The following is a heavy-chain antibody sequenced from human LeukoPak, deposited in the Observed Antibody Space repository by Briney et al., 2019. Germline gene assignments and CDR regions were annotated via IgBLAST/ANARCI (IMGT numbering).Heavy chain of an antibody. CDR3: PRVVDCSSTSCYSGYYYYGMDV. Sequence: SETLSLTCTVSGGSISSYYWSWIRQPPGKGLEWIGHIYYSGSTSYNPSLKSRVTISVDTSKNQFSLKLSSVTAADTAVYYCPRVVDCSSTSCYSGYYYYGMDVWGQGTTVTVSS. V-gene: IGHV4-59*01. J-gene: IGHJ6*02. D-gene: IGHD2-2*01. CDR1: GGSISSYY. CDR2: IYYSGST.